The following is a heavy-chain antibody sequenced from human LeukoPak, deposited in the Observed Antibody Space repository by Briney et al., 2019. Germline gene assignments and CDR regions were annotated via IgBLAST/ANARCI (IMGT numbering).Heavy chain of an antibody. CDR2: ISGSGGST. CDR1: GFTFSRHG. Sequence: EAGGSLRLSCVASGFTFSRHGMNWVRQAPGKGLEWVSAISGSGGSTYYADSVKGRFAISRDNSKNTLYLQMNSLRAEDTAVYYCAKDRAYYSDSSGYYLVRAYDYWGQGTLVTVSS. D-gene: IGHD3-22*01. V-gene: IGHV3-23*01. CDR3: AKDRAYYSDSSGYYLVRAYDY. J-gene: IGHJ4*02.